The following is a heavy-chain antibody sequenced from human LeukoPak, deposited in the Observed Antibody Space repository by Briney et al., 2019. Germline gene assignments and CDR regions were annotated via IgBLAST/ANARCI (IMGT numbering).Heavy chain of an antibody. CDR2: ISFDGSRR. CDR3: AKEGTDYGDYPYFFDY. J-gene: IGHJ4*02. V-gene: IGHV3-30*18. CDR1: GFTFSSYR. Sequence: GGSLRLSCAASGFTFSSYRMNWVRQAPGRGLEWVAIISFDGSRRFYADSVRGRFTVSRDNSKNTLFLQMDSLSADDTGVYYCAKEGTDYGDYPYFFDYWGQGTLVTVSS. D-gene: IGHD4-17*01.